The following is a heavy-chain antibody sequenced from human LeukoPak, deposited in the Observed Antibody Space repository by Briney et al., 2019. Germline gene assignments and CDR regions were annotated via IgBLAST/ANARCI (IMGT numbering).Heavy chain of an antibody. CDR2: IYYSGST. V-gene: IGHV4-61*05. J-gene: IGHJ6*03. CDR3: ARAVAARRDHYYYYYMDV. Sequence: SETLSLTCTVSGGSISSSSYSWGWIRQPPGKGLEWIGYIYYSGSTNYNPSLKSRVTISVDTSKNQFSLKLSSVTAADTAVYYCARAVAARRDHYYYYYMDVWGKGTTVTVSS. D-gene: IGHD6-6*01. CDR1: GGSISSSSYS.